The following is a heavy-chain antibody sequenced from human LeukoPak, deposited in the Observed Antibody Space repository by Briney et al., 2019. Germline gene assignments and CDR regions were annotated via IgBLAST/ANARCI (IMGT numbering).Heavy chain of an antibody. D-gene: IGHD6-6*01. V-gene: IGHV4-31*03. CDR3: ARGLGIAARSRQKFDP. CDR2: IYYSGST. CDR1: GGSISSGGYY. J-gene: IGHJ5*02. Sequence: PSETLSLTCTVSGGSISSGGYYWSWIRQHPGKGLEWIGSIYYSGSTNYNPSLKSRVTISVDTSKNQFSLKLSSVTAADTAVYYCARGLGIAARSRQKFDPWGQGTLVTVSS.